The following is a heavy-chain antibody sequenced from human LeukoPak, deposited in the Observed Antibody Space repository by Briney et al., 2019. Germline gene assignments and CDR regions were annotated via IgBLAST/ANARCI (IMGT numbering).Heavy chain of an antibody. CDR1: GFTFSSYG. CDR3: AKEIMITFGGVIPYFDY. CDR2: ISYDGSNK. D-gene: IGHD3-16*01. V-gene: IGHV3-30*18. Sequence: PGRSLRLSCAASGFTFSSYGMHWVRQAPGKGLEWVAAISYDGSNKYYADSVKGRFTISRDNSKNTLYLQMNSLRAEDTAVYYCAKEIMITFGGVIPYFDYWGQGTLVTVSS. J-gene: IGHJ4*02.